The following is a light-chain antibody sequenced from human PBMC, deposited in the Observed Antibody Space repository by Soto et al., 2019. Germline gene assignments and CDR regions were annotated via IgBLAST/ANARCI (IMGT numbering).Light chain of an antibody. V-gene: IGKV3-20*01. CDR1: QSVSSSY. CDR2: GAS. Sequence: EIVLTQSPGTLSLSPGERATLSCRASQSVSSSYLAWYQQKPGQAPRLLIYGASSRATGIPDRFSGSGSGTDVTLTISRLEPEDWAVYDCQQYGSSPFTVGPGTKVDIK. J-gene: IGKJ3*01. CDR3: QQYGSSPFT.